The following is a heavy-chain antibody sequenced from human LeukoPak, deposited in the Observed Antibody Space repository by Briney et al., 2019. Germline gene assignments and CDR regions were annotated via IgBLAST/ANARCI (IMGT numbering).Heavy chain of an antibody. J-gene: IGHJ5*02. CDR2: SNAGNGNT. V-gene: IGHV1-3*02. CDR1: GYTFTSYA. CDR3: AREGLLWFGELGFPFDP. Sequence: ASVKVSCKASGYTFTSYAMHWVRQAPGQRLEWMGWSNAGNGNTKYSQEFQGRVTMTRDTSTSTVYMELSSLRSEDTAVYYCAREGLLWFGELGFPFDPWGQGTLVTVSS. D-gene: IGHD3-10*01.